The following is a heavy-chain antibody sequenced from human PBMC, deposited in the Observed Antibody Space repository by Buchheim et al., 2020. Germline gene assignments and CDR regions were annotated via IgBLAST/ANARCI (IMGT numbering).Heavy chain of an antibody. V-gene: IGHV3-30-3*01. CDR2: ISYDGSNK. D-gene: IGHD2-15*01. CDR1: GFTFSSYA. Sequence: QVQLVESGGGVVQPGRSLRLSCAASGFTFSSYAMHWVRQAPGKGLEWVAVISYDGSNKYYADSVKGRFTISRDNSKNTLYLQMNSLRAEDTAVYYCARDGGSRGAPFDYWGQGT. J-gene: IGHJ4*02. CDR3: ARDGGSRGAPFDY.